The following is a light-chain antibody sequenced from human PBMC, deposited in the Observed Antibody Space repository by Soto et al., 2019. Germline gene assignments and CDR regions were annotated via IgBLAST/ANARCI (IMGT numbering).Light chain of an antibody. V-gene: IGLV2-8*01. CDR2: EVS. J-gene: IGLJ3*02. Sequence: QSVLTQPPSASGSPGQSVTISCTGTSSDVGAYKYVSWYQQYPGKAPKLMIYEVSKRPSGVPDRFSGSKSGNTASLTVSGLQAEAEADYYCTTYVGSDIWVFGGGTQLTVL. CDR3: TTYVGSDIWV. CDR1: SSDVGAYKY.